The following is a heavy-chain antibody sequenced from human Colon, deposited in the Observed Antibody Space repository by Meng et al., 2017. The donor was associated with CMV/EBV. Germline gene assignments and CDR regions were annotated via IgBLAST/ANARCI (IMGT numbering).Heavy chain of an antibody. CDR2: ISSAVGDS. CDR1: GSSFTSYE. CDR3: ARDLISGTYSAYESALGP. V-gene: IGHV3-48*03. D-gene: IGHD5-12*01. J-gene: IGHJ5*02. Sequence: GGSLRPSCVASGSSFTSYEMDWVRQAPGKGLEWVAYISSAVGDSYYADSVKGRFTISRHHAQRSLYLEMNSLSGDDTAVYYCARDLISGTYSAYESALGPWGQGTLVTVSS.